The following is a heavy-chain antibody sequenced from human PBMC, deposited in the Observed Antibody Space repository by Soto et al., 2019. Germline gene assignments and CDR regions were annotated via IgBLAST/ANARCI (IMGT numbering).Heavy chain of an antibody. Sequence: QVQLVQSGAEVKKPGSSVKVSCKASGGTFSSYAISWVRQAPGQGLEWMGGIIPIFGTANYAQKFQGRVRITADEARSTAYMELSGLRSEDTAVYYCARDVIAAAGTAGWGQGTLVTVSS. J-gene: IGHJ4*02. D-gene: IGHD6-13*01. CDR3: ARDVIAAAGTAG. CDR1: GGTFSSYA. V-gene: IGHV1-69*12. CDR2: IIPIFGTA.